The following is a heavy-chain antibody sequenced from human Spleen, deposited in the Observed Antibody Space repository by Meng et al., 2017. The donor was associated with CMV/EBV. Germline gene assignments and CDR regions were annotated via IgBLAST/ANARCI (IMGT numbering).Heavy chain of an antibody. Sequence: GGSLRLSCAASGFAVSSNYMNWVRQAPGKGLEWVLVIYSGGNTYYADSVKGRFTISRDNSKNTLYLPMNSLRAEDTAVYYCARDLWRNGYRYGLDYWGQGTLVTVSS. CDR3: ARDLWRNGYRYGLDY. V-gene: IGHV3-53*01. CDR1: GFAVSSNY. CDR2: IYSGGNT. D-gene: IGHD5-18*01. J-gene: IGHJ4*02.